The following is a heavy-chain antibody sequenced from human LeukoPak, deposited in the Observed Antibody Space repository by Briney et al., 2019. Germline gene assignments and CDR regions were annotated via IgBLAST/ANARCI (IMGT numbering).Heavy chain of an antibody. CDR3: ARVLQGSSGY. CDR1: GFTFSSYW. CDR2: INSDGSST. D-gene: IGHD4-11*01. J-gene: IGHJ4*02. Sequence: GGSLRLSCAASGFTFSSYWMHWVRQAPGKGPVWVSRINSDGSSTSYADSVKGRFTISRDNAKNTLSLQMNSLRTEDTAVYYCARVLQGSSGYWGQGTLVTVSA. V-gene: IGHV3-74*01.